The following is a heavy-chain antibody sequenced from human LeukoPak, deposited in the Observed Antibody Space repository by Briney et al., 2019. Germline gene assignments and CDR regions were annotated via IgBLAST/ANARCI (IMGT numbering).Heavy chain of an antibody. D-gene: IGHD6-13*01. J-gene: IGHJ6*02. Sequence: GASVKVSCKASGYTSTSYDINWVRQATGQGLEWMGWMNPNNGNTGYAQKFQGRVTMTRSTSISTAYMELSSLRSEDTAVYYCARLASSSWPLYYYYGMDVWGQGTTVTVSS. CDR3: ARLASSSWPLYYYYGMDV. CDR1: GYTSTSYD. CDR2: MNPNNGNT. V-gene: IGHV1-8*01.